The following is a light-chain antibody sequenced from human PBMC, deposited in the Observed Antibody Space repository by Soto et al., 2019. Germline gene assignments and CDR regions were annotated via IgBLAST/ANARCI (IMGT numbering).Light chain of an antibody. CDR3: QVWDSISDHV. J-gene: IGLJ1*01. Sequence: SYELTQPPSVSVAPGQTARVTCGGNNIGSKGVRWYQQKPGQAPVLVVYDDSDRPSGIPERFSGSNSGNTATLTISRVEAGDEADYYCQVWDSISDHVFGTGTKVTVL. V-gene: IGLV3-21*02. CDR2: DDS. CDR1: NIGSKG.